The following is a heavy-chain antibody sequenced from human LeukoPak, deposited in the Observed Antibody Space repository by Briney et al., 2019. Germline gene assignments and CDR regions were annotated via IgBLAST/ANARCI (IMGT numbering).Heavy chain of an antibody. V-gene: IGHV1-18*01. Sequence: ASVKVSCKASGYTLTSYGISWVRQAPGQGLEWMGWISAYNGNTNYAQKFQGRVTMTRNTSISTAYMELSSLRSEDTAVYYCARGRPHGVWGKGTTVTVSS. CDR1: GYTLTSYG. J-gene: IGHJ6*03. CDR2: ISAYNGNT. CDR3: ARGRPHGV.